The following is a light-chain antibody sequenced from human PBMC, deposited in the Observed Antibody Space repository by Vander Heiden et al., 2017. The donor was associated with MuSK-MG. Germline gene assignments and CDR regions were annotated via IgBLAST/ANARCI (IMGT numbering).Light chain of an antibody. J-gene: IGKJ1*01. CDR2: AAS. CDR1: QGISSS. CDR3: QQVTSYPRT. V-gene: IGKV1-9*01. Sequence: DIQLTQSPSFLPASVADRVTITCCASQGISSSLAWYQQKPGKAPKLLIYAASTFQSAVPSRFSGSGSGREFTLTIISLLPEDFATYYCQQVTSYPRTFGQGTKVDIK.